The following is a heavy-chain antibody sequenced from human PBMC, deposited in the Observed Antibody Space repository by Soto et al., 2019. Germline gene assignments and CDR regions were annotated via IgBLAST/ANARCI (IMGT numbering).Heavy chain of an antibody. V-gene: IGHV4-59*13. CDR1: GGSITRYF. CDR3: ATYDSPYYFMDV. D-gene: IGHD3-16*01. Sequence: QVQLQESGPGLVQPSETLSLTCTVSGGSITRYFWSWIRQAPGKGLQWIGHIYYSGRSDYNPSLKSRVTISVDTSKNQFSLRLNSVTAADTAVYYCATYDSPYYFMDVWGKGTTVTVSS. CDR2: IYYSGRS. J-gene: IGHJ6*03.